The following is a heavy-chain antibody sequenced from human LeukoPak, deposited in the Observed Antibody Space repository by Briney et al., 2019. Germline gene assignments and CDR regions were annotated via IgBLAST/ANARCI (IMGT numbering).Heavy chain of an antibody. V-gene: IGHV3-9*01. J-gene: IGHJ4*02. Sequence: GGSLRLSCAASGFTFDDYAMHWVRQAPGKGLEWVSGISWNSGSIGYADSVKGRFTISRDNAKNSLYLQMNSLRAEDTALYYCAKRWHDSSGYYYRYFDYWGQGTLVTVSS. D-gene: IGHD3-22*01. CDR1: GFTFDDYA. CDR3: AKRWHDSSGYYYRYFDY. CDR2: ISWNSGSI.